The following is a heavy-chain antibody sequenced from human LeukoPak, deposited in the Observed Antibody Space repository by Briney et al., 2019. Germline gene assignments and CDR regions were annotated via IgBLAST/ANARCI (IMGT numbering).Heavy chain of an antibody. Sequence: GGSLRLSCAASGFTVSSNYMSWVRQAPGKGLEWVSVIYSGGSTYYADSVKGRFTISRDNSKNTLYLQMNSLRAEDTAVYHCARDRGIAAAGRDYGMDVWGQGTTVTVSS. CDR1: GFTVSSNY. CDR3: ARDRGIAAAGRDYGMDV. J-gene: IGHJ6*02. V-gene: IGHV3-66*01. D-gene: IGHD6-13*01. CDR2: IYSGGST.